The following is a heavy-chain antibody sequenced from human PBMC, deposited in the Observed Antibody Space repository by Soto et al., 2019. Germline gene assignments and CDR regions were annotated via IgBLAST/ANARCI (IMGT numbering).Heavy chain of an antibody. CDR1: GYTFTRYG. J-gene: IGHJ4*02. CDR3: ARGSAYSTPWSFDN. Sequence: ASVKVSCKASGYTFTRYGISWLRQAPGQGLEWMGWISGYNGNTREAEKFQGRVTMTTDTAANTAYMELRGLRSDDTAVYYCARGSAYSTPWSFDNWGQGTLVTVSS. D-gene: IGHD6-13*01. CDR2: ISGYNGNT. V-gene: IGHV1-18*01.